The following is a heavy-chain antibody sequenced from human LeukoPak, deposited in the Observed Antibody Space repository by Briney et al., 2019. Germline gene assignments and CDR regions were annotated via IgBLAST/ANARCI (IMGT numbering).Heavy chain of an antibody. CDR2: IYWDDDK. Sequence: SGPTLVNPTQTLTLTCTFSGFSLSTSGVGVGWIRQPPGKALEWLALIYWDDDKRYSSSLKSRLTITKDTSKNQVVLTMTNMDPVDTATYYCAHIRDILEEDYFDYWGQGTLVTVSS. V-gene: IGHV2-5*02. CDR3: AHIRDILEEDYFDY. CDR1: GFSLSTSGVG. D-gene: IGHD3-9*01. J-gene: IGHJ4*02.